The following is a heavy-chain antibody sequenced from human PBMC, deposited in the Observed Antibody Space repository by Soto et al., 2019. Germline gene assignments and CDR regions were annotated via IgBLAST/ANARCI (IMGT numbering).Heavy chain of an antibody. Sequence: PSETLSLTCTVSGDSISGGDYYWSWIRQPPGKGLEWMGYIYYSGNTYYNPSLKSRVPISVHTSQNQFPLKLNSVTAADAAVYYFARHYDSSGGFDYWGQGTLVTVSS. CDR1: GDSISGGDYY. CDR2: IYYSGNT. D-gene: IGHD3-22*01. V-gene: IGHV4-30-4*01. J-gene: IGHJ4*02. CDR3: ARHYDSSGGFDY.